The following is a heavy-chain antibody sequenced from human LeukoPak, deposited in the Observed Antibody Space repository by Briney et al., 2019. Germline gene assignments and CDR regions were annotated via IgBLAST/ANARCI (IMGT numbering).Heavy chain of an antibody. Sequence: GGSLRLSCAASGFTFSSYWMSWVRQAPGKGLEWVANIKQDGSEKYYVDSVKGRFTISRDNSKNTLYLQMNSLRAEDTAVYYCAKSPYSGSYYPLNAFDIWGQGTMVTVSS. V-gene: IGHV3-7*01. CDR1: GFTFSSYW. CDR2: IKQDGSEK. J-gene: IGHJ3*02. CDR3: AKSPYSGSYYPLNAFDI. D-gene: IGHD1-26*01.